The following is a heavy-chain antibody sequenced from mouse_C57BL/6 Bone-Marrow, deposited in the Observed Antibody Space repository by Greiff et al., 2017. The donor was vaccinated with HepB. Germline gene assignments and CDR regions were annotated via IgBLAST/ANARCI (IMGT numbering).Heavy chain of an antibody. D-gene: IGHD1-1*01. Sequence: QVQLQQPGAELVKPGASVKMSCKASGYTFTSYWITWVKQRPGQGLEWIGDIYPGSGSTNYNEKFKSKATLTVDTSSSTAYMQLISLTSEDSAVYYCAIEGYYYGSSYVGYFDDWGQGTTLTVSS. V-gene: IGHV1-55*01. CDR1: GYTFTSYW. CDR2: IYPGSGST. J-gene: IGHJ2*01. CDR3: AIEGYYYGSSYVGYFDD.